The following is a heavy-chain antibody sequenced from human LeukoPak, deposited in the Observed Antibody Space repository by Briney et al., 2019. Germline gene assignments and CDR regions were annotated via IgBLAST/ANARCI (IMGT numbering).Heavy chain of an antibody. CDR2: IYPRDSDT. CDR1: GYTFTHQW. J-gene: IGHJ4*02. Sequence: RGESLKISCKTSGYTFTHQWIGWVRQTSGSGLEWMGIIYPRDSDTRYSPSFQGHVTISADTSINTAYLEWSRLEASDTAIYYCARRSDLIGAIWGQGTLVSVSS. D-gene: IGHD3-10*01. CDR3: ARRSDLIGAI. V-gene: IGHV5-51*01.